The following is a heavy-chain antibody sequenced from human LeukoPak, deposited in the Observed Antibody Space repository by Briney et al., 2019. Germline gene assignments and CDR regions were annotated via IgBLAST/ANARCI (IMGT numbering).Heavy chain of an antibody. D-gene: IGHD2-2*01. V-gene: IGHV4-34*01. CDR3: ARLSSYCSSTSCRSDDY. CDR1: GGSFSGYY. J-gene: IGHJ4*02. CDR2: INHSGST. Sequence: PSETLSLTCAVYGGSFSGYYWSWIRQPPGKGLEWIGEINHSGSTNYNPSLKGRVTISVDTSKNQFSLKLSSVTAADTAVYYCARLSSYCSSTSCRSDDYWGQGTLVTVSS.